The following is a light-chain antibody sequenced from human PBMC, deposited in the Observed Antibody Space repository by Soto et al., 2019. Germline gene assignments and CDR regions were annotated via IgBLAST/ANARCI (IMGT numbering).Light chain of an antibody. CDR1: QSISSW. V-gene: IGKV1-5*01. CDR3: QQYNSYPLT. J-gene: IGKJ4*01. CDR2: DAS. Sequence: DTQMNQSLSTLSASVGYSVTITCRASQSISSWLAWYQQKPGKAPKLLIYDASGLESGVPSRFSGSGSGTEFTLTISSLQPDDFATYYCQQYNSYPLTFGGGTKVDIK.